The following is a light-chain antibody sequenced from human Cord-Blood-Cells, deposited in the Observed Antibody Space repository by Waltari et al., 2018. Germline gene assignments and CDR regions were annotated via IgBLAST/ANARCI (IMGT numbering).Light chain of an antibody. CDR1: SSDVGGSYY. CDR3: SSYAGSNNYV. V-gene: IGLV2-8*01. J-gene: IGLJ1*01. Sequence: QSALTQPPSATGSPGQPVTIPCTGTSSDVGGSYYVSWYQQHPGKAPKTMIYEVSKRPSGVPDRFSGSKSGNTASLTVSGLQAEDEADYYCSSYAGSNNYVFGTGTKVTIL. CDR2: EVS.